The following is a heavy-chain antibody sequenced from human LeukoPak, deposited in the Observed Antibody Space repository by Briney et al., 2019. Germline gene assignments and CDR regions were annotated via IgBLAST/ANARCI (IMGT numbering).Heavy chain of an antibody. V-gene: IGHV7-4-1*02. CDR3: ARDPYDILTGYQLYYFDY. Sequence: GASVKVSCKASGYTFTSSDINWVRQATGQGLEWMGWINTNTGNPTYAQGFTGRFVFSLDTSVSTAYLQISSLKAEDTAVYYCARDPYDILTGYQLYYFDYWGQGTLVTVSS. CDR2: INTNTGNP. CDR1: GYTFTSSD. D-gene: IGHD3-9*01. J-gene: IGHJ4*02.